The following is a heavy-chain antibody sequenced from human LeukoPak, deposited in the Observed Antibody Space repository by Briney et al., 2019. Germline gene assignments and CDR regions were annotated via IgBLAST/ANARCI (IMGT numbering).Heavy chain of an antibody. D-gene: IGHD1-26*01. CDR1: GFTFSSYW. Sequence: PGGSLRLSCAASGFTFSSYWMTWVRQAPGKGLEWIGSIYYSENTYYNPSLKSRVSISVDTSKNQFSLKLSSVTAADTAVYYCARRTYSESYWKHFDSWGQGTLVTVPS. V-gene: IGHV4-39*01. CDR3: ARRTYSESYWKHFDS. CDR2: IYYSENT. J-gene: IGHJ4*02.